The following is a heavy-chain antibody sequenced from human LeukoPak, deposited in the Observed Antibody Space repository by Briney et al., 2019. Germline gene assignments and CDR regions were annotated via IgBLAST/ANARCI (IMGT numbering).Heavy chain of an antibody. CDR2: IYSGDAT. CDR1: GFTVSSNF. J-gene: IGHJ4*02. Sequence: PGRSLRLSCAASGFTVSSNFMSWVRQAPGKGLEWVSVIYSGDATYYADSVKGRFTISRDNSKNTLYLQMNSLRAEDTAVYYCARGAAFDYWGQGTLVTVSS. D-gene: IGHD6-25*01. CDR3: ARGAAFDY. V-gene: IGHV3-66*01.